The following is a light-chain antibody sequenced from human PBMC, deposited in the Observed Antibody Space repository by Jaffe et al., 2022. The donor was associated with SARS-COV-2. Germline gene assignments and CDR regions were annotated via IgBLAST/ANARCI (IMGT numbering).Light chain of an antibody. CDR2: GAS. J-gene: IGKJ2*01. V-gene: IGKV3-15*01. Sequence: EVVMTQSPVTLSVSPGERATLSCRASQSVSSNLAWYQQKPGQAPRLLIYGASTRASNIPARFSGSGSGTEFTLTISSLQSEDFAVYYCQQYNYYYTFGQGTKLEIK. CDR1: QSVSSN. CDR3: QQYNYYYT.